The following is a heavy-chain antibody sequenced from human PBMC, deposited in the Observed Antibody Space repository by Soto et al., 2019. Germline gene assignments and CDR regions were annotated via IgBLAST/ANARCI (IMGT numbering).Heavy chain of an antibody. D-gene: IGHD3-22*01. CDR1: GGSISSYY. CDR2: IYYSGST. V-gene: IGHV4-59*08. CDR3: ARHKGGYSPFDY. Sequence: QVQLQESGPGLVKPSETLSLTCTVSGGSISSYYWSWIRQPPGKGLEWIGYIYYSGSTNYNPSLKSRVTISVDTSKNQFSLKLSSVTAADTAVYYCARHKGGYSPFDYWGQGTLVTVSS. J-gene: IGHJ4*02.